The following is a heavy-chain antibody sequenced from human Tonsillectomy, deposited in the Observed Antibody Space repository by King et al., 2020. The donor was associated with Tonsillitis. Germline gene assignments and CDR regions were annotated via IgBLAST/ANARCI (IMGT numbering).Heavy chain of an antibody. Sequence: VQLQESGPGLVKPSGTLSLTCAVSGGSISSNNWWSWVRQPPGKGLEWIGEIYHSGSTNYNPSLKSRVTISIDNSKNQFSLKFSSVTAADTAVYYCATYSSGWSNFDYWGQGTLVTVSS. CDR2: IYHSGST. CDR1: GGSISSNNW. V-gene: IGHV4-4*02. CDR3: ATYSSGWSNFDY. J-gene: IGHJ4*02. D-gene: IGHD6-13*01.